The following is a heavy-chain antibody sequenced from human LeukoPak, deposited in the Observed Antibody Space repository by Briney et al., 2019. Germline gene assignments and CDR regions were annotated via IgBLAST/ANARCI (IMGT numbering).Heavy chain of an antibody. CDR3: LTIVETTTGAFDI. V-gene: IGHV3-74*01. CDR2: LNADDKTT. CDR1: GFTSSRYW. Sequence: GGSLRLSCAASGFTSSRYWLHWVRQPPGKGLVWLSRLNADDKTTSYADSVKGRFTTSGDDARKTLYLQMNSLSAEDTAVYYCLTIVETTTGAFDIWGQGAMVTVSS. J-gene: IGHJ3*02. D-gene: IGHD5-18*01.